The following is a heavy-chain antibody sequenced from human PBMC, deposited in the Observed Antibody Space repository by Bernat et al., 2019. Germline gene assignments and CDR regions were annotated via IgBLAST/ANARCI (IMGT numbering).Heavy chain of an antibody. CDR3: AREGPYYDFTLPNPNSGMDV. CDR1: GFTFSSYA. D-gene: IGHD3-3*01. Sequence: QVQLVESGGGVVQPGRSLRLSCAASGFTFSSYAMHWVRQAPGKGLEWVAVISYVGCNKYYADSVKGRFTISRDNSKNTPHLPMNSLRAEDTAVYYCAREGPYYDFTLPNPNSGMDVLGQGTSVSVSS. V-gene: IGHV3-30-3*01. CDR2: ISYVGCNK. J-gene: IGHJ6*02.